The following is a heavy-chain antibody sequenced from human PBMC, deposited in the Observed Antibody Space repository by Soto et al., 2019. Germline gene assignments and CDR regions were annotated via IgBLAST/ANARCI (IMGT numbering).Heavy chain of an antibody. CDR3: ARARTRLSRYYYYMDV. J-gene: IGHJ6*03. V-gene: IGHV1-69*02. Sequence: SVKVSCKASGGTFSSYTISWVRQASGQGLEWMGRIIPILGIANYAQKFQGRVTITADKSTSTAYMELSSLRSEDTAVYYCARARTRLSRYYYYMDVWGKGTTVTVSS. CDR2: IIPILGIA. D-gene: IGHD3-16*01. CDR1: GGTFSSYT.